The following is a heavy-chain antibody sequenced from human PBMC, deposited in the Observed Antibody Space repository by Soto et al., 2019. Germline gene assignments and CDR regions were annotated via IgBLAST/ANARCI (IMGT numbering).Heavy chain of an antibody. J-gene: IGHJ1*01. CDR1: GFNFDEYW. V-gene: IGHV3-7*01. CDR3: AREKSVLAAIGDI. Sequence: GGSLRLSCTASGFNFDEYWMTWVRHTPGKGLEWVANIKHDAGEAHYVDSVKGRFIIFRDNTRNSLYLQMNSLRVEDTGIYYCAREKSVLAAIGDIWGQGTRVTV. CDR2: IKHDAGEA. D-gene: IGHD2-21*02.